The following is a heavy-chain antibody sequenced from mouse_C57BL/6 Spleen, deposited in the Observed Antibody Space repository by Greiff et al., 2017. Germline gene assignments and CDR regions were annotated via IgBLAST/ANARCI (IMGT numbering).Heavy chain of an antibody. CDR1: GYSFTSYY. V-gene: IGHV1-66*01. CDR2: IYPGSGNT. D-gene: IGHD1-1*01. J-gene: IGHJ2*01. CDR3: ARWPTVVAIDY. Sequence: VQLQQSGPELVKPGASVKISCKASGYSFTSYYIHWVKQRPGQGLEWIGWIYPGSGNTKYNEKFKGKATLTADTSSSTAYMQLSSLTSEDSAVYYCARWPTVVAIDYWGQGTTLTVSS.